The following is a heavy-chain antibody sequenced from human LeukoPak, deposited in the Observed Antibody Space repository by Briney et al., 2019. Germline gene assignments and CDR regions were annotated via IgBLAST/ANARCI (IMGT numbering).Heavy chain of an antibody. Sequence: SETLSLTCTVSGGSISSYYWSWIRQPPGKELEWIEYIYYSGSTNYSPSLKSRVTISVDTSKNQFSLKLSSVTAADTAVYYCARYGLIRGFEYWGQGILVTVSS. J-gene: IGHJ4*02. V-gene: IGHV4-59*01. D-gene: IGHD3-16*01. CDR3: ARYGLIRGFEY. CDR2: IYYSGST. CDR1: GGSISSYY.